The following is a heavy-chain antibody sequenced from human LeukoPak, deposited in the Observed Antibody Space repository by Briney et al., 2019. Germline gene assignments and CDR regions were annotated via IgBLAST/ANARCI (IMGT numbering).Heavy chain of an antibody. V-gene: IGHV3-7*01. CDR1: GFTFRNYW. CDR3: TCDLDRSNGL. D-gene: IGHD2-8*01. Sequence: GGSLRLSCAASGFTFRNYWLSWVRQAPGKGLEWVANIEFDGIEKYYVDSVKGRFTVSRDNAKSSLYLQMNSLRPEDTAVYYCTCDLDRSNGLWGQGTMVTVSP. CDR2: IEFDGIEK. J-gene: IGHJ3*01.